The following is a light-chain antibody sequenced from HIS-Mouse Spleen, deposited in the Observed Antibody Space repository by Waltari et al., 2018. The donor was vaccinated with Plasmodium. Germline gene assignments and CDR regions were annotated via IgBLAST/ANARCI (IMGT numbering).Light chain of an antibody. CDR2: NDS. CDR3: YSAADNNRV. V-gene: IGLV3-27*01. CDR1: VLAKNY. J-gene: IGLJ3*02. Sequence: SYELTQPSSVSVSPGQTARITCSGDVLAKNYARWFQQKPGQAPVLVIYNDSERPSGIPERFSGSSSGTTVTLTISGAQVEDEADYYCYSAADNNRVFGGGTKLTVL.